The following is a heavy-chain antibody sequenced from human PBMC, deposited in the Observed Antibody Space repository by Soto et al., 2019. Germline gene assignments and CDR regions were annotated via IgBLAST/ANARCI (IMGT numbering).Heavy chain of an antibody. D-gene: IGHD1-26*01. Sequence: GASVKVSCKASGYTFTSYAMHWVRQAPGQRLEWMGWINAGNGNTKYSQKFQGRVTITRDTSASTAYMELSSLRSEDTAVYYCARDPISSNGIVHNWFDPWGQGTLVTVSS. CDR1: GYTFTSYA. CDR3: ARDPISSNGIVHNWFDP. CDR2: INAGNGNT. V-gene: IGHV1-3*01. J-gene: IGHJ5*02.